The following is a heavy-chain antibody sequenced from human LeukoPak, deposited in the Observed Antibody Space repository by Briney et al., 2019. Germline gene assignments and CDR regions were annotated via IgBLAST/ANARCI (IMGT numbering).Heavy chain of an antibody. J-gene: IGHJ4*02. CDR1: GGSISSGGYY. D-gene: IGHD6-19*01. CDR2: IYHSGST. V-gene: IGHV4-30-2*01. Sequence: SETLSLTCTVSGGSISSGGYYWSWIRQPPGKGLEWIGYIYHSGSTYYNPSLKSRVTISVDRSKNQFSLKLSSVTAADTAVYYCARTTLHSSGYLDYWGQGTLVTVSS. CDR3: ARTTLHSSGYLDY.